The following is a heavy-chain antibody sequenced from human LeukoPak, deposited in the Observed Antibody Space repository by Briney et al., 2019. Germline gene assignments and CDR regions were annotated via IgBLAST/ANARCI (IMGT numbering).Heavy chain of an antibody. CDR2: IYHSGST. D-gene: IGHD6-13*01. J-gene: IGHJ4*02. V-gene: IGHV4-30-2*01. Sequence: SETLSLTCTVSGGSISSGGYYWSWIRQPPGKGLEWIGYIYHSGSTYYNPSLKSRVTISVVRSKNQFSLKLSSVTAADTAVYYCASLDSSSWYVYYFDYWGQGTLVTVSS. CDR1: GGSISSGGYY. CDR3: ASLDSSSWYVYYFDY.